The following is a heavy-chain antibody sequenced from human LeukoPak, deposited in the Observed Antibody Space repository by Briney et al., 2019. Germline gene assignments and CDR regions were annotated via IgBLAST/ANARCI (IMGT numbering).Heavy chain of an antibody. J-gene: IGHJ4*02. CDR2: IKQDEGEE. Sequence: GGSLRLSCAASGFTFSGYWMSWVRQAPGKGLEWVANIKQDEGEEYYVDSVKGRFTISRDNGKKSLYLQMNSLRAEDTAVYYCARVADYDFLSGYYSPFDHWGQGILVTVSS. V-gene: IGHV3-7*01. D-gene: IGHD3-3*01. CDR1: GFTFSGYW. CDR3: ARVADYDFLSGYYSPFDH.